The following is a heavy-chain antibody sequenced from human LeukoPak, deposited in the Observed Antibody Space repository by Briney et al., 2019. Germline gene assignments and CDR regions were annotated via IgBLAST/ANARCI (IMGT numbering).Heavy chain of an antibody. D-gene: IGHD4-23*01. CDR3: VREESGGYFDY. CDR1: GYTFTSYG. CDR2: IAPSVDTT. V-gene: IGHV1-46*01. Sequence: ASVKVSCKASGYTFTSYGISWVRQAPGQGLEWVGRIAPSVDTTNYAQKFRDRVTMTRDTSTSTVYMELRSLRSEDTALYYCVREESGGYFDYWGQGTLVSVSS. J-gene: IGHJ4*02.